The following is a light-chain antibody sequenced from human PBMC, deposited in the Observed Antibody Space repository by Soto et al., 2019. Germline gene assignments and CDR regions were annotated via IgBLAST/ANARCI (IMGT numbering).Light chain of an antibody. CDR1: SSDVGGYNY. V-gene: IGLV2-14*01. J-gene: IGLJ1*01. Sequence: QSVLTQPASVSGSPGQSIAISCTGTSSDVGGYNYVSWYQQHPGKAPKLMIYDVSNRPSGVSNRFSGSKSGNTASLTISGLQADDEDDDYCNSETSSSTYGFGTGTKVT. CDR2: DVS. CDR3: NSETSSSTYG.